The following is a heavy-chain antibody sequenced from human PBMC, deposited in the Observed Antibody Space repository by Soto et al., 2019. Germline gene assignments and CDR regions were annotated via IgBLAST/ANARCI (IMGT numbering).Heavy chain of an antibody. J-gene: IGHJ5*02. CDR2: ISSSGSTI. D-gene: IGHD3-16*01. Sequence: GGSLRLSCAASGFTFSSYEMNWVRQAPGKGLERVSYISSSGSTIYYADSVKGRFTISRDNAKNSLYLQMNSLRAEDTAVYYCARDLRRAGLDPWGQGTLVTVSS. CDR3: ARDLRRAGLDP. CDR1: GFTFSSYE. V-gene: IGHV3-48*03.